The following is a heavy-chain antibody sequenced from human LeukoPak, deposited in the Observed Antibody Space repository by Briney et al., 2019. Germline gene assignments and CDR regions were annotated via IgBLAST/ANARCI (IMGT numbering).Heavy chain of an antibody. J-gene: IGHJ6*03. CDR3: ARQAVVPPYYMDV. V-gene: IGHV5-51*01. CDR2: IYPGDSDT. Sequence: GESLKISCKGSGYSFTSYWIGWVRQMPGKGLEWMGIIYPGDSDTRYSPSFQGQVTISADKSISTAYLQWGSLKASDTAMYYCARQAVVPPYYMDVWGKGTTVTVSS. D-gene: IGHD2-2*01. CDR1: GYSFTSYW.